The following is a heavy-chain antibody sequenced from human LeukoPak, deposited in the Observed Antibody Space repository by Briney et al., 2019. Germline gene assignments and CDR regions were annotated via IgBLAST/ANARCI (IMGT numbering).Heavy chain of an antibody. CDR1: GFTFSSYG. D-gene: IGHD3-10*01. Sequence: GGSLRLSCAASGFTFSSYGMHWVRQAPGKGLEWVAVISYDGSNKYYADSVKGRFTISRDNSKNTLYLQMNSLRAEDTAVYYCAKDRSGRGSLVDYWGQGTLVTVSS. CDR3: AKDRSGRGSLVDY. V-gene: IGHV3-30*18. CDR2: ISYDGSNK. J-gene: IGHJ4*02.